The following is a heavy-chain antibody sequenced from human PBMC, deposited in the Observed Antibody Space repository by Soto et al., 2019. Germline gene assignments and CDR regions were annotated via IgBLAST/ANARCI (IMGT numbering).Heavy chain of an antibody. Sequence: SGPTLVNPTQTLTLTCTFSGFSLSTSGMCVSWIRQPPGKALEWLALIDWDDDKYYSTSLKTRLTISKDTSKNQVVLTMTNMDPVDTATYYCARSKPQGVLSVSYYFDYWGQGTLVTVSS. CDR1: GFSLSTSGMC. D-gene: IGHD2-2*01. CDR2: IDWDDDK. CDR3: ARSKPQGVLSVSYYFDY. J-gene: IGHJ4*02. V-gene: IGHV2-70*01.